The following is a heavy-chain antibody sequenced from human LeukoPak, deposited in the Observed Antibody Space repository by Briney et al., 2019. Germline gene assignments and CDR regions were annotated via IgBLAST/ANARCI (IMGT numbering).Heavy chain of an antibody. Sequence: SETLSLTCSVSGGSISGYYRSWIRQPPGKGLEWIGYMYYSGSTNCNPSLKGRVTISTDTSKNQFSLKLTSVTAADTAIYYCARSNPHYYYGMDVWGQGTTVTVSS. CDR1: GGSISGYY. CDR3: ARSNPHYYYGMDV. CDR2: MYYSGST. V-gene: IGHV4-59*01. J-gene: IGHJ6*02.